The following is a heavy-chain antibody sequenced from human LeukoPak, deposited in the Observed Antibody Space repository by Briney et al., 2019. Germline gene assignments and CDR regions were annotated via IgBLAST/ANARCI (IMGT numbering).Heavy chain of an antibody. D-gene: IGHD3-10*01. CDR3: ARGFYGSFDY. V-gene: IGHV6-1*01. Sequence: SQTLSLTCAISGDSLSSNSAALNWIRQSPSRGLEWLGRTFYRSKWYNDYVVSVKSRITINPDTSKNQFSLQLNSVTPEDTAVYYCARGFYGSFDYWGQGTLVTVSS. CDR1: GDSLSSNSAA. CDR2: TFYRSKWYN. J-gene: IGHJ4*02.